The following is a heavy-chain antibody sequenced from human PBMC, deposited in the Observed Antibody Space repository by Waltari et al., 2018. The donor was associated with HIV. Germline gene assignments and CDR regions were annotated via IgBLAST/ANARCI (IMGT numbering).Heavy chain of an antibody. Sequence: EVQLVESGGGLVQPGGSLRLSCAASGFTFSRYWMHWVRQAPGKGLVLVSRINSDASNTDYADSVSGRITISRDNAKNTLYLEMNSLRAEDTAVYYCARGLSLGDRYRIDYFHYWGQGALVTVSS. CDR3: ARGLSLGDRYRIDYFHY. D-gene: IGHD4-17*01. V-gene: IGHV3-74*01. CDR1: GFTFSRYW. J-gene: IGHJ4*02. CDR2: INSDASNT.